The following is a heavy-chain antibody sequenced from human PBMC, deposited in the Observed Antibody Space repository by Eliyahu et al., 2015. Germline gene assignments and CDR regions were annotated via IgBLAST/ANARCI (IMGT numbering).Heavy chain of an antibody. D-gene: IGHD6-13*01. CDR1: GFNXNXAG. Sequence: EVQLVESGGGLVKPGGSLRLSCAASGFNXNXAGMSWVRQAPGKGLEWIGRIKRKTDGGAPDYDAPVKGRFTISRDDSKNTVYLQMNSLKTEDTAMYYCTTVSLSSSWSDAFDIWGQGTMVTVSS. CDR3: TTVSLSSSWSDAFDI. CDR2: IKRKTDGGAP. J-gene: IGHJ3*02. V-gene: IGHV3-15*01.